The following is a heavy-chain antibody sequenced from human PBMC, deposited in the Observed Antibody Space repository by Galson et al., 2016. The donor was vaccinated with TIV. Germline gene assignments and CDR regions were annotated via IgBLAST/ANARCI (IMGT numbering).Heavy chain of an antibody. Sequence: RLSCAASGFTFSNYNMNWVRQAPGKGLEWVSSISSTSNYIYYGDPVKGRFTISRDNAENSLHLHMNSLRAEDTAIHFCARTGNYYHYAMDVWGQGTTVTVSS. CDR3: ARTGNYYHYAMDV. CDR1: GFTFSNYN. D-gene: IGHD7-27*01. CDR2: ISSTSNYI. V-gene: IGHV3-21*01. J-gene: IGHJ6*02.